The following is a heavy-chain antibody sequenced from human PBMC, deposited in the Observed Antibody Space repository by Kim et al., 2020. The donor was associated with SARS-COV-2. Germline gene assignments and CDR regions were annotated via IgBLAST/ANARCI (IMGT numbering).Heavy chain of an antibody. V-gene: IGHV3-48*03. CDR3: ARDDGHTAMGPSDY. D-gene: IGHD5-18*01. J-gene: IGHJ4*02. CDR1: GFTFSSYE. CDR2: ISSSGSTI. Sequence: GGSLRLSCAASGFTFSSYEMNWVRQAPGKGLEWVSYISSSGSTIYYADSVKGRFTISRDNAKNSLYLQMNSLRAEDTAVYYCARDDGHTAMGPSDYWGQGTLVTVSS.